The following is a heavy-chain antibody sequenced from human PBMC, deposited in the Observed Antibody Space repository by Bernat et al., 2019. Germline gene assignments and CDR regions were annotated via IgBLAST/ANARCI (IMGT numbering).Heavy chain of an antibody. Sequence: QVQLVESGGGLVKPGGSLRLSCAASGFTFSDYYMSWIRQAPGKGLEWVSYISSSGSTIYYADSVKGRFTISRDNAKNSLYLQMNSLRAEDTAVYGCQRDLHQANWGFSSEYFDLWGRGTLVTVSS. V-gene: IGHV3-11*01. CDR3: QRDLHQANWGFSSEYFDL. J-gene: IGHJ2*01. D-gene: IGHD7-27*01. CDR2: ISSSGSTI. CDR1: GFTFSDYY.